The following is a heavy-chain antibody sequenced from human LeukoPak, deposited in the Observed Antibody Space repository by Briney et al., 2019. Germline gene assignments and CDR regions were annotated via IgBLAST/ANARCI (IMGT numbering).Heavy chain of an antibody. CDR1: GFTFSSYA. V-gene: IGHV3-23*01. J-gene: IGHJ6*03. Sequence: AGGSLRLSCAASGFTFSSYAMTWVRQAPGKGLEWVSAISASGGSTYHADSVKGRFTISRDNSKNTLYLQMNSLRAEDTAVYYCAKCILTGYYKGYMDVWGKGTTVTISS. CDR2: ISASGGST. D-gene: IGHD3-9*01. CDR3: AKCILTGYYKGYMDV.